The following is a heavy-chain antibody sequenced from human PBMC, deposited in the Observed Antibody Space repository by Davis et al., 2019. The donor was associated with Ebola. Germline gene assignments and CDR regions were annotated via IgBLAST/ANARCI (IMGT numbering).Heavy chain of an antibody. V-gene: IGHV1-18*01. CDR1: GYSFTSYG. Sequence: SCKGSGYSFTSYGISWVRQAPGQGLEWMGWISAYNGNTNYAQKLQGRVTMTTDTSTSTAYMELRSLRSEDTAVYYCASIAAAGRAADYWGQGTLVTVSS. D-gene: IGHD6-13*01. CDR2: ISAYNGNT. J-gene: IGHJ4*02. CDR3: ASIAAAGRAADY.